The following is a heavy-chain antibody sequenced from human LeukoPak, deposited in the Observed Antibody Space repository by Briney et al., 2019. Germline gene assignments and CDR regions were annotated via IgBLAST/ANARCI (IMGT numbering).Heavy chain of an antibody. J-gene: IGHJ4*02. D-gene: IGHD3-22*01. V-gene: IGHV5-51*01. CDR1: GYSFTCYW. CDR3: ARTYYYDSSGYYYYDY. Sequence: GESLKISCKGSGYSFTCYWIGWVRQMPGKGLEWMGITYPGDSDTRYSPSFQGQVTISADKSISTAYLQWSSLKASDTAMYYCARTYYYDSSGYYYYDYWGQGTVVTVSS. CDR2: TYPGDSDT.